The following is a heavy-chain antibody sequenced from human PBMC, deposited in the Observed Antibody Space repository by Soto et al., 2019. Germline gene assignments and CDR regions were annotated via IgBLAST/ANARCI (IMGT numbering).Heavy chain of an antibody. CDR3: ASLRLYYYYGMDV. CDR1: GYTFTGYY. Sequence: ASVRVSCKASGYTFTGYYMHWVRQAPGQGLEWMGWINPNSGGTNYAQKFQGRVTMTRDTSISTAYMELSRLRSDDTAVYYCASLRLYYYYGMDVWGQGTTVTVSS. CDR2: INPNSGGT. V-gene: IGHV1-2*02. D-gene: IGHD3-3*01. J-gene: IGHJ6*02.